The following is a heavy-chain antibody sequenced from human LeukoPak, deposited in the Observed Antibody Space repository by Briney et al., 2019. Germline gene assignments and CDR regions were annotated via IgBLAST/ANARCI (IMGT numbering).Heavy chain of an antibody. Sequence: PSETLSLTCTVSGGSISSYYWSWIRQPAGKGLEWIGRIYTSGSTNYNPSLKSRVTMSVDTSKNQFSLKLSSVTAADTAVCYCARNVVVPAAIPDYYYYYGMDVWGQGTTVTVSS. CDR2: IYTSGST. CDR3: ARNVVVPAAIPDYYYYYGMDV. CDR1: GGSISSYY. V-gene: IGHV4-4*07. D-gene: IGHD2-2*02. J-gene: IGHJ6*02.